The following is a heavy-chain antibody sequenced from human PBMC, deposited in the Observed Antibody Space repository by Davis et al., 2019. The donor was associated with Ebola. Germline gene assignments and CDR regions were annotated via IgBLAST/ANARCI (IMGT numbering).Heavy chain of an antibody. CDR1: GFTFSSYA. D-gene: IGHD4-17*01. CDR3: ARDLMTTVTNYFGY. CDR2: ISSNGGST. V-gene: IGHV3-64*01. Sequence: GGSLRLSCAASGFTFSSYAMHWVRQAPGKGLEYVSAISSNGGSTYYANSVKGRFTISRDNSKNTLYLQMNSLRAEDTAVYYCARDLMTTVTNYFGYWGQGTLVTVSS. J-gene: IGHJ4*02.